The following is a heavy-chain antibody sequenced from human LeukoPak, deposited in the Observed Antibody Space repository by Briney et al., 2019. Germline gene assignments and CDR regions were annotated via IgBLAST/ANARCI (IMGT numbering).Heavy chain of an antibody. J-gene: IGHJ4*02. CDR1: GFTFSNYA. CDR2: ISGSGAST. CDR3: ARDDRIAARPRGLDY. V-gene: IGHV3-23*01. Sequence: GGSLRLSCAASGFTFSNYAMSWVRQAPGKGLEWVSAISGSGASTYYADSVKGRFTISRDNSKNTLYLQMNSLRAEDTAVYYCARDDRIAARPRGLDYWGQGTLVTVSS. D-gene: IGHD6-6*01.